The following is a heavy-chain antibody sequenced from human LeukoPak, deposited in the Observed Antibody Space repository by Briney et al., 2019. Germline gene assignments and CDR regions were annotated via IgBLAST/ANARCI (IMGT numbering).Heavy chain of an antibody. V-gene: IGHV1-46*01. CDR2: IDPSSGDT. Sequence: ASVKVSCKASRYTFTNYYMHWLPQAPGQGLEWMGIIDPSSGDTSSAQKFQGRVTMTRDTSTSTVYMELSSLRFEDTAVYYCARSRDCHNWRAFDVWGQGTMVTVSS. J-gene: IGHJ3*01. D-gene: IGHD5-24*01. CDR1: RYTFTNYY. CDR3: ARSRDCHNWRAFDV.